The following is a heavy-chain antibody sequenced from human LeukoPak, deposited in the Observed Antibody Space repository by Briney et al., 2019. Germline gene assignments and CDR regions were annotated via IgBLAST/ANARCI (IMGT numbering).Heavy chain of an antibody. CDR2: VYSGGTT. CDR1: GFTISTNY. V-gene: IGHV3-66*01. D-gene: IGHD3-10*01. J-gene: IGHJ4*02. CDR3: VKSPWYHGSGSYSGTIH. Sequence: GGSLRLSCAASGFTISTNYMSWVRQAPGKGLEWVSLVYSGGTTYHADSVKGRFTISRDESKNTVYLQMNSLRAEDTAVYYCVKSPWYHGSGSYSGTIHWGQGTLVTVSS.